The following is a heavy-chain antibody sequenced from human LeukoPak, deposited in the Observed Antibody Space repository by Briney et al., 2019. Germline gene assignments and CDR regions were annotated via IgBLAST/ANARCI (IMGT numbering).Heavy chain of an antibody. CDR1: GFTFSSYS. V-gene: IGHV3-21*01. Sequence: GGSLRLSCAASGFTFSSYSMNWVRQAPGKGLEWVSSISSSSSYIYYADSVKGRFTISRDNAKNSLYLQMSSLRVDDTAVYYCAREGCDFWSGYFRGLDHWGQGTLVTVSS. D-gene: IGHD3-3*01. CDR3: AREGCDFWSGYFRGLDH. J-gene: IGHJ4*02. CDR2: ISSSSSYI.